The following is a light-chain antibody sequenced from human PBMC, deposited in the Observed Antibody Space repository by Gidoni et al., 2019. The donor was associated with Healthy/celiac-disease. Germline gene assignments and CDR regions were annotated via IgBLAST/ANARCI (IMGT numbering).Light chain of an antibody. CDR1: QSISSW. V-gene: IGKV1-5*03. Sequence: IQMTQSPSTLSASVGDRVTITCRASQSISSWLAWYQQKPGKAPKLLIYKASSSESGVPSRFSGSGSGTEFTLTISSLQPDDFATYYCQQYNSYPVAFGQGTKVEIK. CDR2: KAS. CDR3: QQYNSYPVA. J-gene: IGKJ1*01.